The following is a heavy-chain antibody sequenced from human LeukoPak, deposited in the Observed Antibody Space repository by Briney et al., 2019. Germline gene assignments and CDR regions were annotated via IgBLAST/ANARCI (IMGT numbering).Heavy chain of an antibody. CDR3: ARSARYAPDY. Sequence: GGSLRLSCAASGFIVSSNYMSWIRQAPGKGLEWVSVIYSGGSTYYADSVKGRFTISRDNSKNTLYPQMNSLRAEDTAVYYCARSARYAPDYWGQGTLVTVSS. CDR1: GFIVSSNY. CDR2: IYSGGST. D-gene: IGHD3-9*01. J-gene: IGHJ4*02. V-gene: IGHV3-53*01.